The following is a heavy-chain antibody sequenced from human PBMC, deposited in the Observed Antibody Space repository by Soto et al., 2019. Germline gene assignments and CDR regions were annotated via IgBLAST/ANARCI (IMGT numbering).Heavy chain of an antibody. Sequence: ASVKVSCKASGGTFSSYAISWVRQATGQGLEWMGWMNPNSGNTGYAQKFQGRVTMTTDTSTSTVHMEVRSLRSDDTAVYYCAREGVAPYYYYGMDVWGQGTPVTVS. V-gene: IGHV1-8*02. CDR3: AREGVAPYYYYGMDV. J-gene: IGHJ6*02. D-gene: IGHD5-12*01. CDR2: MNPNSGNT. CDR1: GGTFSSYA.